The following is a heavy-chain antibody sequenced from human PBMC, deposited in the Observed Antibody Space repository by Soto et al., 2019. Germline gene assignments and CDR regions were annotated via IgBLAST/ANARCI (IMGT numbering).Heavy chain of an antibody. D-gene: IGHD6-6*01. CDR2: IYPGDPDT. CDR3: ASSIAARPNYYGMDV. J-gene: IGHJ6*02. V-gene: IGHV5-51*01. Sequence: GESLKISCKGSGYSFTSYWIGWVRQMPGKGLEWMGIIYPGDPDTRYSPSFQGQVTISADKSISTAYLQWSSLKASDTAMYYCASSIAARPNYYGMDVWGQGTTVTV. CDR1: GYSFTSYW.